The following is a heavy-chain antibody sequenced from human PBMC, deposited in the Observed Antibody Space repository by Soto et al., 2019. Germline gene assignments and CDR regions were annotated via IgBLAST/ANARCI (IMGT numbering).Heavy chain of an antibody. CDR3: ATGSDSSSLWWFDP. CDR2: INPNSGGT. J-gene: IGHJ5*02. Sequence: QVQLVQYGAEVKKSGASVRVSCKASGYTFTAYYMHWVRQAPGQGLEWMGWINPNSGGTNNGQKFQGRVTMTRDTSISTAYMELSRLTSDDTAVYYCATGSDSSSLWWFDPWGQGTLVTVSS. V-gene: IGHV1-2*02. D-gene: IGHD6-6*01. CDR1: GYTFTAYY.